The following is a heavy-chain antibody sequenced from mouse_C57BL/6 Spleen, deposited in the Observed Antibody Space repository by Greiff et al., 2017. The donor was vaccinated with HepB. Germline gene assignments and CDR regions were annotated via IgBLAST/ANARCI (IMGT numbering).Heavy chain of an antibody. CDR1: GYTFTDYY. CDR3: ARGADYYGSSYFDY. Sequence: VQLQQSGPELVKPGASVKISCKASGYTFTDYYMNWVKQSHGKSLEWIGDINPNNGGTSYNQKFKGKATLTVDKSSSTAYMELRSLTSGDSAVYYCARGADYYGSSYFDYWGQGTTLTVSS. J-gene: IGHJ2*01. V-gene: IGHV1-26*01. CDR2: INPNNGGT. D-gene: IGHD1-1*01.